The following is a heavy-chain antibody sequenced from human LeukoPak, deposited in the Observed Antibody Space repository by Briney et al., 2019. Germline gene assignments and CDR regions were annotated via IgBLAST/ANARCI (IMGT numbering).Heavy chain of an antibody. D-gene: IGHD3-22*01. J-gene: IGHJ4*02. CDR2: ISSSSSYI. Sequence: GGSLRLSCAASGFTFSSYSMNWVRQAPGKGLEWVSSISSSSSYIYYADSVKGRFTISRDNAKNSLYLQMNSLRAEDTAVYYCASNYDSSGYLHFEYWGQGTLVTVSS. CDR1: GFTFSSYS. V-gene: IGHV3-21*01. CDR3: ASNYDSSGYLHFEY.